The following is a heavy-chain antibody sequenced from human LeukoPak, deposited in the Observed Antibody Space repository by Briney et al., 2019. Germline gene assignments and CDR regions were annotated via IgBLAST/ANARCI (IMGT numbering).Heavy chain of an antibody. J-gene: IGHJ4*02. CDR1: GFTFSSYS. CDR2: ISSSSSYI. Sequence: GGSLRLSCAASGFTFSSYSMNWVRQAPGKGLEWVSSISSSSSYIYYADSVKGRFTISRDNAKNSLYLQMNRLRAEDKAVYYCHAAVTTCGQFDHWGQGTLVIVSS. V-gene: IGHV3-21*01. D-gene: IGHD4-11*01. CDR3: HAAVTTCGQFDH.